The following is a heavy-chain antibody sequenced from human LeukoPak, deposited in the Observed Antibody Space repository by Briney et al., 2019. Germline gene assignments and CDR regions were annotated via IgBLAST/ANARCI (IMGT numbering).Heavy chain of an antibody. CDR1: GFTFSTYA. CDR2: ISVSGSST. J-gene: IGHJ3*01. Sequence: GGSLRLSCAASGFTFSTYAMSWVRQAPGKGLEGVSVISVSGSSTYYADSVKDRFTISRDNSKNTLYLQMNGLRAEDTAVYYCAKEMATIRAFDFWGQGTMVTVSS. D-gene: IGHD5-24*01. CDR3: AKEMATIRAFDF. V-gene: IGHV3-23*01.